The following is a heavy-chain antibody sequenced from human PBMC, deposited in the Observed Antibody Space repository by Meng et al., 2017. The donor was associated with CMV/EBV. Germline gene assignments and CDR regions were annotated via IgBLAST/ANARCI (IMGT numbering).Heavy chain of an antibody. Sequence: SVKVSCKASGGTFSSYAISWVRQAPGQGLEWMGGIIPIFGTANYAQKFQGRVTITTDESTSTAYMALSSLRSEDTAVYYCARDEVRGDQRPPPHRYYYYYGMDVWGQGTTVTVSS. CDR3: ARDEVRGDQRPPPHRYYYYYGMDV. V-gene: IGHV1-69*05. J-gene: IGHJ6*02. CDR1: GGTFSSYA. D-gene: IGHD3-10*01. CDR2: IIPIFGTA.